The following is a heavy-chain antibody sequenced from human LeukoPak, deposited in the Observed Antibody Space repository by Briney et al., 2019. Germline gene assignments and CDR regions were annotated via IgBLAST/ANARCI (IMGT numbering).Heavy chain of an antibody. CDR1: GFTFSSYA. J-gene: IGHJ4*02. CDR3: ASRPIYCLSTTCYAAIDY. CDR2: ISGSGGST. V-gene: IGHV3-23*01. D-gene: IGHD2-2*01. Sequence: PGGSLRLSCAASGFTFSSYAMTWVRQAPGKGLEWVSTISGSGGSTYYADSVKGRFTISRDNSRNTLYLQLNSLRAEDTAVYYCASRPIYCLSTTCYAAIDYWGQGTQVTVSP.